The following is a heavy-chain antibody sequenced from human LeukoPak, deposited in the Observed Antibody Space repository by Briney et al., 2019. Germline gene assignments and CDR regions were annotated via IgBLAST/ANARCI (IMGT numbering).Heavy chain of an antibody. V-gene: IGHV4-34*01. CDR2: INHSGST. CDR3: ARGRSGYRYFDL. J-gene: IGHJ2*01. Sequence: PGGSLRLSCSASGFILNTFGMNWVRQPPGKGLEWIGEINHSGSTNYNPSLKSRVTISVDTSKNQFSLKLSSVTAADTAVYYCARGRSGYRYFDLWGRGTLVTVSS. CDR1: GFILNTFG. D-gene: IGHD3-22*01.